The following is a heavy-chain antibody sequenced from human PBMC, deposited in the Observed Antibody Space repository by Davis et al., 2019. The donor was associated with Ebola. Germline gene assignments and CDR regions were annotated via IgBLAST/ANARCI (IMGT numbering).Heavy chain of an antibody. CDR1: GGSISGYY. V-gene: IGHV4-34*01. Sequence: PGGSLRLSCTVSGGSISGYYWSWIRQPPGKGLEWIGEINHSGSTNYNPSLKSRVTISVDTSKNQFSLKLSSVTAADTAVYYCARRQVVTPGYYWGQGTLVTVSS. CDR3: ARRQVVTPGYY. J-gene: IGHJ4*02. D-gene: IGHD4-23*01. CDR2: INHSGST.